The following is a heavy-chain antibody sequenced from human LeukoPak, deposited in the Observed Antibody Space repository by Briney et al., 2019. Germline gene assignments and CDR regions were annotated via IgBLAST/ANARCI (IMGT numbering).Heavy chain of an antibody. D-gene: IGHD4-17*01. Sequence: GGSLRLSCAASGFTFSGHVMSWVRQTPGEGLEWVSYISASGATTYFADSVKGRFTISRDNSKNTLYLQMNSLRAEDTAVYYCAKGRPYGDYVSDFDYWGQGTLVTVSS. CDR3: AKGRPYGDYVSDFDY. CDR2: ISASGATT. J-gene: IGHJ4*02. V-gene: IGHV3-23*01. CDR1: GFTFSGHV.